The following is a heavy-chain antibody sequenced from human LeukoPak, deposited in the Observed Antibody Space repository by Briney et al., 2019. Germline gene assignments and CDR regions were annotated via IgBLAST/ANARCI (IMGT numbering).Heavy chain of an antibody. CDR3: AKTARGVYGPFDY. V-gene: IGHV3-23*01. J-gene: IGHJ4*02. CDR2: LSGGGGAT. D-gene: IGHD3-10*01. Sequence: GGSLRLSCAASGFTFSSYAMTWVRQAPGKGLEWVSVLSGGGGATYYADSVKGRFTISRDNSKDTLYMQMNSLRAEDTAVYYCAKTARGVYGPFDYWGQGSLVTVSS. CDR1: GFTFSSYA.